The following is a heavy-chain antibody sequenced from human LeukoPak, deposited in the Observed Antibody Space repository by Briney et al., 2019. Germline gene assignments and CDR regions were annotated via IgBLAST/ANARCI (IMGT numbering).Heavy chain of an antibody. V-gene: IGHV3-23*01. Sequence: QPGGSLRLSCAASGFTFSSYGMSWVRQAPGKGLEWVSAISGSGGSTYHSDSVKGRFTISRDNSKNTLYLQMNSLRAEDTAVYYCAKDRCSGGSCSNLESDYWGQGTLVTVSS. CDR3: AKDRCSGGSCSNLESDY. J-gene: IGHJ4*02. D-gene: IGHD2-15*01. CDR1: GFTFSSYG. CDR2: ISGSGGST.